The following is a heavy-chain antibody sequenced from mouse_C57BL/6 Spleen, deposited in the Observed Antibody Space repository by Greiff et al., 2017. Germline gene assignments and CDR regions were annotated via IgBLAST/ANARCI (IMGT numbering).Heavy chain of an antibody. CDR3: ATYGNYAMDY. J-gene: IGHJ4*01. CDR1: GYTFTSYW. CDR2: IDPNSGGT. V-gene: IGHV1-72*01. Sequence: QVQLQQPGAELVKPGASVKLSCKASGYTFTSYWMHWVKQRPGRGLEWIGRIDPNSGGTKCNEKFKSKATLTVDKPSSTAYMQLSSLTSEDSAVYYCATYGNYAMDYWGQGTSVTVSS. D-gene: IGHD2-10*02.